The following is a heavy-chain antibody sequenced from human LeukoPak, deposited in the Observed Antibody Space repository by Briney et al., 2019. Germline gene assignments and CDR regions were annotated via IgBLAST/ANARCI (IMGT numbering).Heavy chain of an antibody. Sequence: GGSLILSCAASGFTVSSNYMSWVRQAPGKGLEWVSVIYSGGSTYYADSVKGRFTISRDNSKNTLYLQMNSLRAEDTAVYYCARGLPVYDDYAPHYYYMDVWGKGTTVTVSS. CDR2: IYSGGST. V-gene: IGHV3-53*01. J-gene: IGHJ6*03. CDR1: GFTVSSNY. D-gene: IGHD4-17*01. CDR3: ARGLPVYDDYAPHYYYMDV.